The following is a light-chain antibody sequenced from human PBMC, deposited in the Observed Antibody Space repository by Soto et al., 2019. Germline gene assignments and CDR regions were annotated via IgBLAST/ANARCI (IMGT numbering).Light chain of an antibody. J-gene: IGLJ1*01. Sequence: QSALTQPASVSGSPGQSITISCTGTSSDIGGYNFVSWYQHHPGRAPKLMIYEVSNRPSGVSNRFSGSKSGDTASLTISGLHADDEADYYCTSYRTTTTLLYVFGAGTKLTVL. V-gene: IGLV2-14*01. CDR3: TSYRTTTTLLYV. CDR2: EVS. CDR1: SSDIGGYNF.